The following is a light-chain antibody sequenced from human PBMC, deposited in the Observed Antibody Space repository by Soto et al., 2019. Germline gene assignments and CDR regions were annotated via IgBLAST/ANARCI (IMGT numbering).Light chain of an antibody. CDR3: QSYDISLSVSVI. J-gene: IGLJ2*01. V-gene: IGLV1-40*01. CDR1: SSNIGAGYD. CDR2: GNS. Sequence: QSVLTQPPSVSGAPGQRVTISCTGSSSNIGAGYDVQWYQQLPGAAPKLLIFGNSNRPSGVPDRFSGSRSGTSASLAITGLQAEDEADYFCQSYDISLSVSVIXGGGTKLTVL.